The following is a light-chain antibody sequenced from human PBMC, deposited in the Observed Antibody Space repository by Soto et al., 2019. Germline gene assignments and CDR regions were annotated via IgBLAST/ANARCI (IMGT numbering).Light chain of an antibody. V-gene: IGKV1-5*03. Sequence: DVQMTQSPSTLSAFVGDTVTITCRASQSIDTWLAWHQQKPGKAPKLLIYKASSLASGVPSRFSGSGSGTDFTLTISSLQPEDFATYYCQQYNSYVFGPGTKVDIK. CDR1: QSIDTW. J-gene: IGKJ3*01. CDR2: KAS. CDR3: QQYNSYV.